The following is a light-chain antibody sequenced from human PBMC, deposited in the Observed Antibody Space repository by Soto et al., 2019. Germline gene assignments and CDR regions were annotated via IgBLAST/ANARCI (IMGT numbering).Light chain of an antibody. CDR2: EDK. CDR1: SDNIASNF. Sequence: NFMLTQPHSVSESPGKTVTISCTRSSDNIASNFVQWFQQRPGSSPITVIYEDKQRPSEVPDRFSGSIDTSSNSASLTISGLQTDDEADYYCQSYDGIIQVFGGGTKLTVL. J-gene: IGLJ2*01. CDR3: QSYDGIIQV. V-gene: IGLV6-57*01.